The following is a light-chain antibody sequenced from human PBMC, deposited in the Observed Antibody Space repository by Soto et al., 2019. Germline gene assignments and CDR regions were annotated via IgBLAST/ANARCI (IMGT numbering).Light chain of an antibody. CDR3: HQYGSSPT. J-gene: IGKJ1*01. Sequence: EIVLTQPPGTLSLSPGERATLSCRASQSVSKNYLAWYQQKPGQAPRVLIYSASNRATGIPDRFSGSGSGTDFTLTISRLEPEDFAVYYCHQYGSSPTFGQGTKVDIK. CDR2: SAS. V-gene: IGKV3-20*01. CDR1: QSVSKNY.